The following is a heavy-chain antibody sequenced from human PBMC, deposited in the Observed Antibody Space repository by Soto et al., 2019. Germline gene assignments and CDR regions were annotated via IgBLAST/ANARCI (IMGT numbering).Heavy chain of an antibody. CDR3: ARAVAVAADFDL. J-gene: IGHJ4*02. CDR1: GYTFTGYA. Sequence: ASVKVSCKASGYTFTGYAMHWARQAPGQRLEWMGWLNAGNGITKYSQKFQGRVTITRDTSASTAYMELRSLRSEDTAVCYCARAVAVAADFDLGGQVTLVNVSA. CDR2: LNAGNGIT. D-gene: IGHD6-19*01. V-gene: IGHV1-3*01.